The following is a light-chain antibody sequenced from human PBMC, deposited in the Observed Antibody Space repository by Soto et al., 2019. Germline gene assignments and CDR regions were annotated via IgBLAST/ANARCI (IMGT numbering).Light chain of an antibody. V-gene: IGKV3-20*01. J-gene: IGKJ5*01. CDR3: QQYGHSPIT. CDR2: GAS. CDR1: QSLSGNY. Sequence: EIVLTQSPDTLSLSPGERVTLSCRASQSLSGNYLAWYQQKPGQAPKFLIYGASNRATGIPDRFSGGGSGTDFALTINRLEPEDFAVYYCQQYGHSPITFGQGTRLEIK.